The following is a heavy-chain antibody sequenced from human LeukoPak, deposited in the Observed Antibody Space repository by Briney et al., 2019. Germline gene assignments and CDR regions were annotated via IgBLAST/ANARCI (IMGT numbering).Heavy chain of an antibody. CDR1: GGTFISYA. J-gene: IGHJ5*02. CDR3: ARDFGYSSSRGGFDP. V-gene: IGHV1-69*13. D-gene: IGHD6-6*01. Sequence: SVKVSCKASGGTFISYAISWVRQAPGQGLEWMGGIIPIFGTANYAQKFQGRVTITADESTSTAYMELSSLRSEDTAVYYCARDFGYSSSRGGFDPWGQGTLVTVSS. CDR2: IIPIFGTA.